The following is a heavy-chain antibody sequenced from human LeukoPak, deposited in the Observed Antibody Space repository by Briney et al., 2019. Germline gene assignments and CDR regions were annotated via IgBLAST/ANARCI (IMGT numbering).Heavy chain of an antibody. CDR1: GFTFSNAW. D-gene: IGHD4-17*01. CDR2: IGDSGRST. Sequence: PGGSLRLSCAASGFTFSNAWMSWVRQAPGKGLEWVSGIGDSGRSTYYADSVKGRFTISRDNSKNTLYLQMNSLRAEDTAVYYCAKGGSLTTVTHFDYWGQGTLVTVSS. CDR3: AKGGSLTTVTHFDY. J-gene: IGHJ4*02. V-gene: IGHV3-23*01.